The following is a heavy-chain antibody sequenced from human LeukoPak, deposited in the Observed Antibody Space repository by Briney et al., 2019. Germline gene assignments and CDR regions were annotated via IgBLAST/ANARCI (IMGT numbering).Heavy chain of an antibody. Sequence: SQTLPLTCAISGDSVSSSSAAWNWIRQSPSRGLEWLGRTYYRSKWYNDYAVSVKSRITINPDTSKNQFSLQLNSVTPEDAAVYYCARDLGDGYNWFDPWGQGTLVTVSS. V-gene: IGHV6-1*01. CDR3: ARDLGDGYNWFDP. CDR2: TYYRSKWYN. CDR1: GDSVSSSSAA. J-gene: IGHJ5*02. D-gene: IGHD5-24*01.